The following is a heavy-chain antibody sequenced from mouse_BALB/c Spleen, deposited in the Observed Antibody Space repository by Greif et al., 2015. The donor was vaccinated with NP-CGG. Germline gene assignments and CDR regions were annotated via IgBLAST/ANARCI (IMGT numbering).Heavy chain of an antibody. CDR1: GYAFSSSW. V-gene: IGHV1-82*01. Sequence: QVQLQQSGPELVKPGASVKISCKASGYAFSSSWMNWVKQRPGQGLEWIGRIYPGDGDTNYNGKFKGKATLTADKSSSTAYMQLSSLTSVDSAVYFCAREEMITYAMDYWGQGTSVTVSS. D-gene: IGHD2-4*01. J-gene: IGHJ4*01. CDR3: AREEMITYAMDY. CDR2: IYPGDGDT.